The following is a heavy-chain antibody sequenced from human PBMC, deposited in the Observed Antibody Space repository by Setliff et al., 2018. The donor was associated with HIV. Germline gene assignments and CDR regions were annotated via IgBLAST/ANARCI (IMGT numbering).Heavy chain of an antibody. Sequence: LSLTCAVYGGSFSSYYWSWIRQPPGKGLEWIGEINHSGSTNYNPSLKSRVTISVDTSKNQFSLKLRSVTAADRAVYYCARVPGYSSGTSYMDVWGKGTTVTVSS. CDR3: ARVPGYSSGTSYMDV. D-gene: IGHD6-19*01. CDR2: INHSGST. V-gene: IGHV4-34*01. CDR1: GGSFSSYY. J-gene: IGHJ6*03.